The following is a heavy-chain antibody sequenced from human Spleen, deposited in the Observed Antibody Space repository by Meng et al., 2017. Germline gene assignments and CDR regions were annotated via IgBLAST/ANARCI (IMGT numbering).Heavy chain of an antibody. CDR2: IYTSGST. CDR3: ARAAYGSGSYRLYYFDY. V-gene: IGHV4-4*07. D-gene: IGHD3-10*01. CDR1: GGSISSYY. Sequence: SETLSLTCTVSGGSISSYYWSWIRQPAGKGLEWIGRIYTSGSTNYNPSLKRRVTMSVDTSKNQFSLKLSSVTAADTAVYDCARAAYGSGSYRLYYFDYWGQGTMVTVSS. J-gene: IGHJ4*02.